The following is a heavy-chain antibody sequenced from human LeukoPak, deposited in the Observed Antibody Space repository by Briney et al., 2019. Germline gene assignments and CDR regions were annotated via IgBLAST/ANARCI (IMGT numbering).Heavy chain of an antibody. D-gene: IGHD2-15*01. V-gene: IGHV1-18*01. CDR3: ARSLGYCSGGSCPGPFDY. CDR2: ISAYNGNT. J-gene: IGHJ4*02. CDR1: GYTFTSYG. Sequence: ASVKVSCKASGYTFTSYGISWVRQAPGQGLEWMGWISAYNGNTNYAQKLQGRVTMTTDTYTSTAYMELRSLRSDDTAVYYCARSLGYCSGGSCPGPFDYWGQGTLVTVSS.